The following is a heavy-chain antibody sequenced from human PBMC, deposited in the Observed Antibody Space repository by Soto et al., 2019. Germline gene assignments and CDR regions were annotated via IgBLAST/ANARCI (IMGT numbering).Heavy chain of an antibody. J-gene: IGHJ6*02. CDR2: IKQDGSEK. Sequence: GGSLRLSCAASGFTFSSYWMSWVRQAPGKGLEWVANIKQDGSEKYYVDSVKGRFTISRDNAKNSLYLQMNSLRAEDTAVYYCARIPHSSGYYGMDVWGQGTTVTVSS. D-gene: IGHD3-22*01. V-gene: IGHV3-7*01. CDR3: ARIPHSSGYYGMDV. CDR1: GFTFSSYW.